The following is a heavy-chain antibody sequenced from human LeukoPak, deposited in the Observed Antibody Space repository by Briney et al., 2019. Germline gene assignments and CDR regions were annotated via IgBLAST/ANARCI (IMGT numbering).Heavy chain of an antibody. J-gene: IGHJ4*02. Sequence: PSETLSLTCTVSGGSISSYYWGWIRQPPGKGLEWIGSIYHSGSTYYNPSLKSRVTISVDTSKNQFSLKLSSVTAADTAVYYCARGGYSYLVDYWGQGTLVTVSS. CDR1: GGSISSYY. D-gene: IGHD5-18*01. CDR3: ARGGYSYLVDY. V-gene: IGHV4-38-2*02. CDR2: IYHSGST.